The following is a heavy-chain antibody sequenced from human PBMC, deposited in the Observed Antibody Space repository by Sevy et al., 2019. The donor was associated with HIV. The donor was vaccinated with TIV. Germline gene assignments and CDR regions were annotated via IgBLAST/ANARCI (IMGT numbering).Heavy chain of an antibody. Sequence: GGSLRLSCAASGFSFSSYWMHWVRQAPGKGLEWLGNINEDGTEKYYRDSVRGRFTISRDNAKKSLHLQMNSLRVDDTGVYYCARDVAAGDFWGQGTLVTVSS. D-gene: IGHD2-21*01. CDR3: ARDVAAGDF. CDR1: GFSFSSYW. CDR2: INEDGTEK. V-gene: IGHV3-7*01. J-gene: IGHJ4*02.